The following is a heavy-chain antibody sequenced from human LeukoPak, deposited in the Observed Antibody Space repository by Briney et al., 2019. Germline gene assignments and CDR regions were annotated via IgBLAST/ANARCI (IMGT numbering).Heavy chain of an antibody. Sequence: PSETLSLTRTLSGGSISSYYWSWIRHPPGKGLEWIGYIYYSGSTNYNPSLKSRVTISVDTSKNQFSLKLSSVTAADTAVYYCARRGEAGSAFDYWGQGTLVTVSS. V-gene: IGHV4-59*08. D-gene: IGHD2-21*01. CDR1: GGSISSYY. CDR2: IYYSGST. J-gene: IGHJ4*02. CDR3: ARRGEAGSAFDY.